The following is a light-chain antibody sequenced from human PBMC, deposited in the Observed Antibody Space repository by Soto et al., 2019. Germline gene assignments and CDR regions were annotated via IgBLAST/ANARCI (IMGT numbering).Light chain of an antibody. CDR3: QQYNNWPGT. J-gene: IGKJ1*01. V-gene: IGKV3-15*01. CDR2: GAS. Sequence: EIVMTQSPATLSVSPGERATLSCRASQSVSSNLVWYQQKPGQAPRLLIYGASTRATGISARFSGSGSGTEFTLTISSLQSEDFAVYYCQQYNNWPGTFGQGTKVEIK. CDR1: QSVSSN.